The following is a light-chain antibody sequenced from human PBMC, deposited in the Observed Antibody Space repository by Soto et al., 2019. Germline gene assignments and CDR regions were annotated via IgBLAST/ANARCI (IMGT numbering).Light chain of an antibody. Sequence: DIQMTQSPSTLSASVGDRVNISCRASQTISNWLAWYQQKPGKAPKLLIYDASSLESGVPSRFSGSGSGTEFTLTISSLQPEDFATYYCQKYNSFWTFGQGTKVEIK. J-gene: IGKJ1*01. CDR1: QTISNW. CDR3: QKYNSFWT. V-gene: IGKV1-5*01. CDR2: DAS.